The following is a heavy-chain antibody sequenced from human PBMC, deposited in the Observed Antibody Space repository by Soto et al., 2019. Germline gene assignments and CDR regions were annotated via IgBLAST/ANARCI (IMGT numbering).Heavy chain of an antibody. CDR3: ARDSDRHSTSCFFPPHV. J-gene: IGHJ6*02. CDR2: ISGGGSYI. D-gene: IGHD2-2*01. V-gene: IGHV3-21*06. Sequence: VGSLRLSCSASGFTFSDENMSWVRQVPGKGLEWVSGISGGGSYIFYADSVQGRFSISRDNPKNSLFLEMNSLRVEDTAVYYCARDSDRHSTSCFFPPHVWGQGTTVTVSS. CDR1: GFTFSDEN.